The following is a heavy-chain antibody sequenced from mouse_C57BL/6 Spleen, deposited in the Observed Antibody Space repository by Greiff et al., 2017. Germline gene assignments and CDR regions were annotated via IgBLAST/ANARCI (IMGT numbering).Heavy chain of an antibody. V-gene: IGHV1-74*01. J-gene: IGHJ1*03. CDR1: GYTFTSYW. Sequence: QVQLKQPGAELVKPGASVKVSCKASGYTFTSYWMHWVKQRPGQGLEWIGRIHPSDSDTNYNQKFKGKATLTVDKSSSTAYMQLSSLTSEDSAVYYCARDDSYWYFDVWGTGTTVTVSS. D-gene: IGHD2-12*01. CDR2: IHPSDSDT. CDR3: ARDDSYWYFDV.